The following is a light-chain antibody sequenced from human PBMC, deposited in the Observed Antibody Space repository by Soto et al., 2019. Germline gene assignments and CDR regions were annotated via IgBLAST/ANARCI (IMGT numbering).Light chain of an antibody. CDR3: QQHFNGPIT. CDR1: QSISSF. V-gene: IGKV3-11*01. Sequence: EIVLTQSPATLYFSPGERSTLSCRASQSISSFLAWYQQKPGQAPRLLIYGASNRATGIPARFSGSGSGTDFTLTISSLEPEDFAVYYCQQHFNGPITFGQGTRLEIK. CDR2: GAS. J-gene: IGKJ5*01.